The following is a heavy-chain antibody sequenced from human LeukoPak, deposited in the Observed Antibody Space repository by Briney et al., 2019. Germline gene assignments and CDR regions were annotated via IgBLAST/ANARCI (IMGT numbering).Heavy chain of an antibody. CDR3: ASPPRSGDYYFDY. J-gene: IGHJ4*02. CDR1: GXTFSNAW. Sequence: GGSLRLSCATSGXTFSNAWMSWVRQAPGKGLEWIGRIKSNSDGGTTDYAAPVKGRFTISRDDSKNTLYLQMNSLRAEDTAVYFCASPPRSGDYYFDYWGQGTLVTVSS. D-gene: IGHD4-17*01. V-gene: IGHV3-15*01. CDR2: IKSNSDGGTT.